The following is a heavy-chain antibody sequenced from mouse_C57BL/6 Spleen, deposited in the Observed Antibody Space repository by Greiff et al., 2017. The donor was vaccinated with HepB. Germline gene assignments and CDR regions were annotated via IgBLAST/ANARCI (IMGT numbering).Heavy chain of an antibody. D-gene: IGHD1-1*01. CDR1: GYTFTSYW. Sequence: VQLQQPGAELVKPGASVKMSCKASGYTFTSYWITWVKQRPGQGLEWIGDIYPGSGSTNYNEKFKSKATLTVDTSSSTAYMQLSSLTSEDSAVYYCARHYGSSSGYAMDYWGQGTSVTVSS. V-gene: IGHV1-55*01. CDR3: ARHYGSSSGYAMDY. CDR2: IYPGSGST. J-gene: IGHJ4*01.